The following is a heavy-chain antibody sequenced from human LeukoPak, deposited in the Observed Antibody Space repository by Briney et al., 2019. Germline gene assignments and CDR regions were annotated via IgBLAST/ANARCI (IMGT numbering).Heavy chain of an antibody. CDR1: GSTLTDLS. Sequence: ASVTVSCEGSGSTLTDLSMHWVRLPPATGHEWKGGFDAEHGETIYAQKCEGRATMTEDTCTDTAYMELSSLRCEGTAVYFCATGGGSGWPHACDIWGQGTMVTVSS. CDR3: ATGGGSGWPHACDI. D-gene: IGHD6-19*01. CDR2: FDAEHGET. J-gene: IGHJ3*02. V-gene: IGHV1-24*01.